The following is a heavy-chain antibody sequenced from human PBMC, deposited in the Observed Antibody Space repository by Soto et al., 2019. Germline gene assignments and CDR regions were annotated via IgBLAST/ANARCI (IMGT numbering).Heavy chain of an antibody. D-gene: IGHD3-22*01. Sequence: ASVKVSCKASGGTFSSYAISWVRQAPGQGLEWMGGIIPIFGTASYAQKLQGRVTITADESTSTAYMELSSLRSEDTAVYYCARAHPYYYDSPRSWQAFDYWGQGTLVTVSS. CDR3: ARAHPYYYDSPRSWQAFDY. J-gene: IGHJ4*02. V-gene: IGHV1-69*13. CDR1: GGTFSSYA. CDR2: IIPIFGTA.